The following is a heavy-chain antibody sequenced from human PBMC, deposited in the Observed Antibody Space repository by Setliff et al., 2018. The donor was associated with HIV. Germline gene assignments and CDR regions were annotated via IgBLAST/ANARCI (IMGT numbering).Heavy chain of an antibody. J-gene: IGHJ4*02. CDR1: GFTFSSYS. V-gene: IGHV3-21*05. D-gene: IGHD3-22*01. CDR3: VRSLSGNSSTYYWAFDL. CDR2: ISAAGTYT. Sequence: GGSLRLSCAASGFTFSSYSMNWVRQAPGKGLEWVSYISAAGTYTYYADAVRGRFTISRDNANNSLWLQMSSLRAEDTAFYYCVRSLSGNSSTYYWAFDLWGQGTLVTVSS.